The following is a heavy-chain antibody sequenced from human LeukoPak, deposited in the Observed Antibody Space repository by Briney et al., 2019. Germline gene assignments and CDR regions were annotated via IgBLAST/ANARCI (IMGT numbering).Heavy chain of an antibody. CDR1: GGSISSGGYY. V-gene: IGHV4-39*07. Sequence: PSETLSLTCTVSGGSISSGGYYWSWIRQPPGKGLEWIGDINYSGSTNYNPSLRSRVTISVDTSKNQFSLRLSSVTAADTAMYYCAREDSSGNHFDYWGQGTLVTVSS. J-gene: IGHJ4*02. CDR3: AREDSSGNHFDY. CDR2: INYSGST. D-gene: IGHD3-10*01.